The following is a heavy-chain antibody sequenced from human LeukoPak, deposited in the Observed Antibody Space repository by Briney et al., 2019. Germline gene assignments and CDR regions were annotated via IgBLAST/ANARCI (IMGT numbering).Heavy chain of an antibody. J-gene: IGHJ5*02. D-gene: IGHD2-8*01. V-gene: IGHV4-34*01. Sequence: SETLSLSCAVYGGSFSGYYSSGIRQPPGKGLEWIGEINHSGSTNYNSSLKSRVTISVDTSKKQFSLMVYSVTAADTGLYFCARPGTGMAINWFDPWGQGTVVTVSS. CDR1: GGSFSGYY. CDR2: INHSGST. CDR3: ARPGTGMAINWFDP.